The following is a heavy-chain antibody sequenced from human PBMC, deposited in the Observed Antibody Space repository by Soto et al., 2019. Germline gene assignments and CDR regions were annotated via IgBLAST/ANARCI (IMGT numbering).Heavy chain of an antibody. V-gene: IGHV3-11*01. D-gene: IGHD3-10*01. Sequence: QVQLVESGGGLVKPGGSLRLSCAASGFTFSDYYMSWIRQAPGKGLEWVAYISSNCSTIYYADSVKGRFTISRDNAKNSLYLQMNSLRAGDTAVYFWSRVLYDYYGSGSYHQGFDYWGQGTLVTVSS. CDR1: GFTFSDYY. CDR2: ISSNCSTI. J-gene: IGHJ4*02. CDR3: SRVLYDYYGSGSYHQGFDY.